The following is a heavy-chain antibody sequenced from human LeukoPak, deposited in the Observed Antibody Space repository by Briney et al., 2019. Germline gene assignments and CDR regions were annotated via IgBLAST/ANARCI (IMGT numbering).Heavy chain of an antibody. CDR1: GYTFTSYD. V-gene: IGHV1-8*01. CDR3: ARLHWESGGIYFYYYMDV. CDR2: MNPNNGNT. Sequence: ASVKVSCKASGYTFTSYDINWVRQAPGQGLERMASMNPNNGNTAYARKFQGRVTMTRDTSIGTAYLELSALRSEDTAVYYCARLHWESGGIYFYYYMDVWGKGTTVTVSS. J-gene: IGHJ6*03. D-gene: IGHD3-16*01.